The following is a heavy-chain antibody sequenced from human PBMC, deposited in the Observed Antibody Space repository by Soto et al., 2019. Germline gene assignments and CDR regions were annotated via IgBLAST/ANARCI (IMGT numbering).Heavy chain of an antibody. V-gene: IGHV3-30*03. D-gene: IGHD2-2*01. CDR1: GFTFSYYG. CDR2: ISYDGNKK. CDR3: ARDRRFSTFDEFDY. Sequence: QVQLMESGGGVVQPGKSLRLSCAASGFTFSYYGMHWVRQAPGKGLEWVALISYDGNKKDYADSVQGRFTVSRENSKNTLYLQMNNLRAEDTAVYYCARDRRFSTFDEFDYWGQGTLVTVSS. J-gene: IGHJ4*02.